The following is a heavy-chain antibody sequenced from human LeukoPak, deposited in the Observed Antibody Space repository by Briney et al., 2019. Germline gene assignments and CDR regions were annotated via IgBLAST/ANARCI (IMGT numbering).Heavy chain of an antibody. CDR2: ISYDGSNK. J-gene: IGHJ6*02. V-gene: IGHV3-30*04. CDR1: GFTFSSYA. CDR3: ARDRHQGGYYYYGMDV. D-gene: IGHD3-16*01. Sequence: PGRSLRLSCAASGFTFSSYAMHWVRQAPRKGLGWVAVISYDGSNKYYADSVKGRFTISRDNSKSTLYLQMNSLRAEDTAVYYCARDRHQGGYYYYGMDVWGQGTTVTVSS.